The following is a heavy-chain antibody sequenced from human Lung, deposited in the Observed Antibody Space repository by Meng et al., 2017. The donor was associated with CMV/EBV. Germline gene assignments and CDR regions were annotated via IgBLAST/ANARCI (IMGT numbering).Heavy chain of an antibody. D-gene: IGHD3-22*01. CDR3: ARAADLYDYYDSSGYYGY. Sequence: GGSLRLXXAASGFTFSSYWMHWVRQAPGKGLVWVSRINSDGSSTSYADSVKGRFTICRDNAKNTLYLQMNSLRAEDTAVYYCARAADLYDYYDSSGYYGYWGQGTLVTISS. V-gene: IGHV3-74*01. CDR1: GFTFSSYW. CDR2: INSDGSST. J-gene: IGHJ4*02.